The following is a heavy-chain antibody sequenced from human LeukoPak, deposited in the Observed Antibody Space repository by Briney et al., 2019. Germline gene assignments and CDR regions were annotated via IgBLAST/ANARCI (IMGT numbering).Heavy chain of an antibody. Sequence: GGSLRLSCAASGFTFSSYAMSWVRQAPGKGLEWVSAISGSGGSTYYADSVKGRFTISRDNCKNTLYLQMNSLRAEDTAVYYCAKGDCSSTSCFSDYWGQGTLVTVSS. CDR1: GFTFSSYA. CDR2: ISGSGGST. J-gene: IGHJ4*02. D-gene: IGHD2-2*01. CDR3: AKGDCSSTSCFSDY. V-gene: IGHV3-23*01.